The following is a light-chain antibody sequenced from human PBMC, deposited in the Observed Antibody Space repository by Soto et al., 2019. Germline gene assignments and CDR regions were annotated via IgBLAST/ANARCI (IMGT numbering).Light chain of an antibody. CDR2: GAS. V-gene: IGKV3-15*01. Sequence: EIGMTQSPATLSVSPGERATLSCRASQSVSSNLAWYQQKPGQAPRLLIYGASTRATGIPARFSGSGSGTEFTLTISSLQSEDFAVYYCQQYNNWPPFTFGPGTKVDIK. CDR1: QSVSSN. J-gene: IGKJ3*01. CDR3: QQYNNWPPFT.